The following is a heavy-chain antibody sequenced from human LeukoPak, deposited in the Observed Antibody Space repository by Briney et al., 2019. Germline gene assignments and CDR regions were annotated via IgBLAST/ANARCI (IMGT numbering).Heavy chain of an antibody. D-gene: IGHD1-1*01. Sequence: ASVKVSCKTSGYSFTSYGISWVRQAPGQGLELMGWISPYNGNTNYAQKVQGRVTMTTDTSTSTAYMDLRSLRSDDTAVYYCARDWNDSDRAYYFDYWGQGTLVTVSS. CDR1: GYSFTSYG. V-gene: IGHV1-18*01. CDR2: ISPYNGNT. J-gene: IGHJ4*02. CDR3: ARDWNDSDRAYYFDY.